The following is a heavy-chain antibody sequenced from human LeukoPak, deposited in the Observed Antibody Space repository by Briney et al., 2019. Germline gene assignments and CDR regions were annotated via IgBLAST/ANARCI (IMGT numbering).Heavy chain of an antibody. V-gene: IGHV4-39*07. J-gene: IGHJ6*03. CDR2: IHYSGST. CDR3: ARGHNRAAAGGGVRYYYYYMDV. Sequence: KTSETLSLTCTVSGGSISSSSYYWGWIRQPPGKGLEWIGSIHYSGSTNYNPSLKSRVTISVDTSKNQFSLKLSSVTAADTAVYYCARGHNRAAAGGGVRYYYYYMDVWGKGTTVTISS. D-gene: IGHD6-13*01. CDR1: GGSISSSSYY.